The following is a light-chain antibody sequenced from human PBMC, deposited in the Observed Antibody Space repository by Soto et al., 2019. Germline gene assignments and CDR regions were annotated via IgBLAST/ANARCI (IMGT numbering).Light chain of an antibody. CDR2: EVN. CDR3: SSYAGDNTYV. V-gene: IGLV2-8*01. CDR1: SSDIGCYNY. Sequence: QSALTQPPSASGSPGQSVTISCTGTSSDIGCYNYVSWYQQHPGKAPKLIIFEVNKWPSGVPDRFSASKSGNTASLTVSGLQAEDEADYYCSSYAGDNTYVFGTGTKVPVL. J-gene: IGLJ1*01.